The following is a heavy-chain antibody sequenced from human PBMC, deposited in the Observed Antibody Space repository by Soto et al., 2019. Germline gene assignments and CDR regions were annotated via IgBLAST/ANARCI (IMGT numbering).Heavy chain of an antibody. CDR1: GFTFSDYY. CDR3: ARAQPHIAVAGKGFDY. Sequence: GGSLRLSCAASGFTFSDYYMSWIRQAPGKGLEWVSYISSSSSYTNYADSVKGRFTISRDNAKNSLYLQMNSLRAEDTAVYYCARAQPHIAVAGKGFDYWGQGTLVTVSS. D-gene: IGHD6-19*01. V-gene: IGHV3-11*06. CDR2: ISSSSSYT. J-gene: IGHJ4*02.